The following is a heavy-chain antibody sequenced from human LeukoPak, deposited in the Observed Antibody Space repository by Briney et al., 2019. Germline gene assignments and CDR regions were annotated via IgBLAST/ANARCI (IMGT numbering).Heavy chain of an antibody. J-gene: IGHJ3*02. CDR2: IWHDGSNT. D-gene: IGHD2-15*01. V-gene: IGHV3-33*01. Sequence: GGSLGLSCAASGFTFGSYGMHWVRQAPGKGLEWVAVIWHDGSNTFYADSVKGRFTISRDNSKNTLYLQMNSLRAEDTAVYYCARDGVNCSGAGCYSFFAFDIWGQGTMVTASS. CDR3: ARDGVNCSGAGCYSFFAFDI. CDR1: GFTFGSYG.